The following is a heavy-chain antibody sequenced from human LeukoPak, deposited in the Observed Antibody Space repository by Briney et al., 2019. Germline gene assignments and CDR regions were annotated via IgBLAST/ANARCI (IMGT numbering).Heavy chain of an antibody. CDR1: GGSSSGYY. J-gene: IGHJ5*02. Sequence: PSETLSLTCAVYGGSSSGYYWSWIRQPPGKGLEWIGEINHSGSTNYNPSLNSRVTISVDTSKNQFSLKLSSVTATDTAVYYCARKARQQLVLFKTDWFDPWGQGTLVTVSS. V-gene: IGHV4-34*01. CDR2: INHSGST. CDR3: ARKARQQLVLFKTDWFDP. D-gene: IGHD6-13*01.